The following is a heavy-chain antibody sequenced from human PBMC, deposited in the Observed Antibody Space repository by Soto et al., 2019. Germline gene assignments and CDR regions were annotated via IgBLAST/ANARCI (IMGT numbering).Heavy chain of an antibody. V-gene: IGHV4-31*11. Sequence: PSETLSLTCAVSSDSIRSGGYYLSWIRQHAGKGLEWVGYIYYSGSTYYTPSLKSRVTISIDTSKNQFSLKLTSVTAADTAVYYCARYCSSASCCPRIFGDWGQGTRVTVSS. CDR2: IYYSGST. J-gene: IGHJ4*02. CDR3: ARYCSSASCCPRIFGD. CDR1: SDSIRSGGYY. D-gene: IGHD2-2*01.